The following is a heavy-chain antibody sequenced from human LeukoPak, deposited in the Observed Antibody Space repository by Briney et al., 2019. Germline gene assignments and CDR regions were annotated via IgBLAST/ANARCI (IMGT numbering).Heavy chain of an antibody. D-gene: IGHD2-15*01. CDR1: GDSVSSNSAA. CDR2: TYYRSRWFN. Sequence: SQTLSLTCAISGDSVSSNSAAWNWVRQSPSRGLEWLGRTYYRSRWFNDYAVSVQSRIVITADTSKNQFSPQLASVTPEDTAVYYCAASSGGFYSWGQGTLDTVSS. J-gene: IGHJ4*02. V-gene: IGHV6-1*01. CDR3: AASSGGFYS.